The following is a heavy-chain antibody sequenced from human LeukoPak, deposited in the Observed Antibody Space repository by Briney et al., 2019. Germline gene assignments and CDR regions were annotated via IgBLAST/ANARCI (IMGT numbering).Heavy chain of an antibody. CDR1: GFTFSSYS. D-gene: IGHD3-16*02. V-gene: IGHV3-48*04. J-gene: IGHJ4*02. Sequence: GGSLRLSCAASGFTFSSYSMNWVRQAPGKGLEWVSYIGSSGRTIFYADSVKGRFTISRDNAKNSLYLQMNSLRAEDTAVYYCARDYRVYDYVWGNYRYLDYWGQGTLVTVSS. CDR2: IGSSGRTI. CDR3: ARDYRVYDYVWGNYRYLDY.